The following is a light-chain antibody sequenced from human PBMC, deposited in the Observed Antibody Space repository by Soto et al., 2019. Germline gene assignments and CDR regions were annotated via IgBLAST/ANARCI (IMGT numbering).Light chain of an antibody. CDR2: AVS. CDR1: QTIGSY. J-gene: IGKJ2*03. Sequence: DIQMTQSPSSLSASVGDTVTITCRASQTIGSYLSWYHQIPGKPPKLLIYAVSRLQTGVPSRFSGSGSGTDVTLTISSLQPEDFATYYCQQSFNTPYRFGQGT. CDR3: QQSFNTPYR. V-gene: IGKV1-39*01.